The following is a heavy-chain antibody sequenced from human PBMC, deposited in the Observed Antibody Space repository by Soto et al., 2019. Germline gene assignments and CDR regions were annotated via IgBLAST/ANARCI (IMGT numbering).Heavy chain of an antibody. V-gene: IGHV3-74*01. CDR3: AIAVAGPAGLAY. D-gene: IGHD6-19*01. Sequence: EVQLVESGGDLVQPGGSLRLSCAASGLTFSSYWMHWVRHAPGKGLVWVSRINSDGSSTTYADSVKGRFTISRDNAKNTLYLQMTSLRAQDTAVYYCAIAVAGPAGLAYWGQGTLVTVSS. J-gene: IGHJ4*02. CDR2: INSDGSST. CDR1: GLTFSSYW.